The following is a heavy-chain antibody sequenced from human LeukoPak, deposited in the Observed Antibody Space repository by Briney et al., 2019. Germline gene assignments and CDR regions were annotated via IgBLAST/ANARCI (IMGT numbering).Heavy chain of an antibody. D-gene: IGHD3-9*01. CDR2: IIPIFGTA. Sequence: SVKVSCKASGYTFTGYYMHWVRQAPGQGLEWMGGIIPIFGTANYAQKFQGRVTITTDESTSTAYMELSSLRSEDTAVYYCASRMYGGDILTGYYPDYYYYYMDVWGKGTTVTVSS. CDR3: ASRMYGGDILTGYYPDYYYYYMDV. CDR1: GYTFTGYY. V-gene: IGHV1-69*05. J-gene: IGHJ6*03.